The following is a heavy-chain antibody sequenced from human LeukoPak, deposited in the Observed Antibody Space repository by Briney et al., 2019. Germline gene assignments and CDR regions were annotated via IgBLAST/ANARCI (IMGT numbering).Heavy chain of an antibody. V-gene: IGHV1-3*01. D-gene: IGHD5-12*01. CDR1: GYTFTSYA. J-gene: IGHJ5*02. CDR3: ARDIAASP. Sequence: ASVKVSCKASGYTFTSYAMHWVRQAPGQRLEWMGWINAGNGNTNYAQKLQGRVTMTTDTSTSTAYMELRSLRSDDTAVYYCARDIAASPWGQGTLVTVSS. CDR2: INAGNGNT.